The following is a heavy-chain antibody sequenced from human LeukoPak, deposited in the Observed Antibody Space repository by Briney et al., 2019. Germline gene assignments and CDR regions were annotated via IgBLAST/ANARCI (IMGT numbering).Heavy chain of an antibody. CDR2: ISGSGSNT. CDR3: AKGLRYGWDYYYYGMDV. CDR1: GYIFSAYA. Sequence: GGSLRLSCAASGYIFSAYAMTWVRQAPGKGLEWVSSISGSGSNTHYADSVKGRFTISRDNSKTTLYLQMNSLRVEDTAVYYCAKGLRYGWDYYYYGMDVWGQGTTVTVSS. J-gene: IGHJ6*02. V-gene: IGHV3-23*01. D-gene: IGHD2-8*02.